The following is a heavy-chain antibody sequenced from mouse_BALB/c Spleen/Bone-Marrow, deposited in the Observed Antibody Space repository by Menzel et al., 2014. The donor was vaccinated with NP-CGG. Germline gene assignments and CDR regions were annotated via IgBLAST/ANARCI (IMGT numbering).Heavy chain of an antibody. D-gene: IGHD2-4*01. J-gene: IGHJ3*01. Sequence: EVNLVESGTVLARPGASVKMSCKASGYSFTNYWMHWIKQRPGQGLEWVGAVYPGNSDARYNQKFKDKAKLTAVTSASIAYMELSSLTNEDSAVYYCSRDNYAFAYWGQGTLVTVSA. CDR2: VYPGNSDA. CDR1: GYSFTNYW. CDR3: SRDNYAFAY. V-gene: IGHV1-5*01.